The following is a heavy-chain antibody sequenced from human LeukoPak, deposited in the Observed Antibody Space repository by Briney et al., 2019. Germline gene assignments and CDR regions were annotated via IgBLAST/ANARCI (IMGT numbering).Heavy chain of an antibody. J-gene: IGHJ3*02. CDR2: ISYDGSNK. CDR1: GFTFSSYG. Sequence: GGSLGLSCAASGFTFSSYGMHWVRQAPGKGLEWVAVISYDGSNKYYADSVKGRFTISRDNSKNTLYLQMNSLRAEDTAVYYCAKGDLPLLWFGELSEASDAFDIWGQGTMVTVSS. V-gene: IGHV3-30*18. CDR3: AKGDLPLLWFGELSEASDAFDI. D-gene: IGHD3-10*01.